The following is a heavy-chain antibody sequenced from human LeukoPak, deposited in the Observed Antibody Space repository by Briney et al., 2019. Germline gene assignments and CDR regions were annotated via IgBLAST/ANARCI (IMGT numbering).Heavy chain of an antibody. CDR3: ARAGYCSGGSCSILDY. CDR1: GGSISSYY. V-gene: IGHV4-4*07. D-gene: IGHD2-15*01. CDR2: IYTSGST. Sequence: SETLSLTCTVSGGSISSYYWSWIRQPAGKGLEWIGRIYTSGSTNYNPSLESRVTMSVDTSKNQFSLKLSSVTAADTAVYYCARAGYCSGGSCSILDYWGQGTLVTVSS. J-gene: IGHJ4*02.